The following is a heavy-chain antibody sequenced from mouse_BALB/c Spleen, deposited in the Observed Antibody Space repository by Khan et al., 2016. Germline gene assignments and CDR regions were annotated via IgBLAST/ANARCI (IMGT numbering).Heavy chain of an antibody. CDR3: AREGEYDPWFVY. CDR2: IWASGST. CDR1: EFSLTSYG. Sequence: QVQLKESGPGLVAPSQSLSITCTVSEFSLTSYGVHWVRQPPGKGLEWLGVIWASGSTDYNSALMSRLNISKDNSKSQVFLKMNSLQTDDTVMYYCAREGEYDPWFVYWGQGTLVTVSA. J-gene: IGHJ3*01. V-gene: IGHV2-9*02. D-gene: IGHD2-14*01.